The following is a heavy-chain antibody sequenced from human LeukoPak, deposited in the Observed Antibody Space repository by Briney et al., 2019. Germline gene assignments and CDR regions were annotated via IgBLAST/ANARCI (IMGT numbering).Heavy chain of an antibody. V-gene: IGHV3-23*01. J-gene: IGHJ4*02. CDR1: GFTFSSYA. Sequence: AGGSLRPSCAASGFTFSSYAMSWVRQAPGKGLEWVSAISGSGGSTYYADSVKGRFTISRDNSKNTLYLQMNSLRAEDTAVYYCAKQDAYCGGDCYSIDYWGQGTLVTVSS. CDR2: ISGSGGST. D-gene: IGHD2-21*02. CDR3: AKQDAYCGGDCYSIDY.